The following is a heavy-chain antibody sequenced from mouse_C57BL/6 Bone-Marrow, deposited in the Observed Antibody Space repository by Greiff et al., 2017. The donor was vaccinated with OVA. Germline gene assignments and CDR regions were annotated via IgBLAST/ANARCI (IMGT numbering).Heavy chain of an antibody. CDR2: IYPRSGNT. D-gene: IGHD1-1*01. V-gene: IGHV1-81*01. CDR1: GYTFTSYG. CDR3: AREGGIYYYGSSYWYFDV. J-gene: IGHJ1*03. Sequence: VQLQESGAELARPGASVKLSCKASGYTFTSYGISWVKQRTGQGLEWIGEIYPRSGNTYYNEKFKGKATLTADKSSSTAYRELRSLTSEDSAVYFCAREGGIYYYGSSYWYFDVWGTGTTVTVSS.